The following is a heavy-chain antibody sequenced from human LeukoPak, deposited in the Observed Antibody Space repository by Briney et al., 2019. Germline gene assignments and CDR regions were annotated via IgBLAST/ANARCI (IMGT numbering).Heavy chain of an antibody. J-gene: IGHJ2*01. CDR1: GFTVSSNY. V-gene: IGHV3-53*01. D-gene: IGHD2-15*01. CDR3: ARDFGVVAPGWYFGL. CDR2: IYSGGST. Sequence: GGSLRLSCAASGFTVSSNYMSWVRQAPGKGLEWVSVIYSGGSTYYADSVKGRFTISRDNSKNTLYLQMNSLRAEDTAVYYCARDFGVVAPGWYFGLWGRGTLVTVSS.